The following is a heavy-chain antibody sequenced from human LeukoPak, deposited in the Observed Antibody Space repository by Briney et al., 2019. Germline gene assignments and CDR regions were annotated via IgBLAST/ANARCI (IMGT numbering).Heavy chain of an antibody. D-gene: IGHD3/OR15-3a*01. V-gene: IGHV3-11*01. CDR3: TRDPRTLDY. CDR2: ISGSGSSI. Sequence: GGSLRLSCAASGFTFSGYYMTWTRQAPGKGLEWISHISGSGSSILYADSVKGRFTVSRDNAKNSLYLQMNSLRAEDTAVYYCTRDPRTLDYWGQGTLVTVSS. CDR1: GFTFSGYY. J-gene: IGHJ4*02.